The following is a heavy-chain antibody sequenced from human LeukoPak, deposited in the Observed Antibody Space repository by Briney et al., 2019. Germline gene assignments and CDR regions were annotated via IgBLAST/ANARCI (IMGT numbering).Heavy chain of an antibody. CDR3: AREPPSHTPSIADPAGNWFDP. Sequence: PSETLSLTCAVYGGSFSGYYWSWIRQPPGKGLEWIGEINHSGSTNYNPSLKSRVTISVDTSKNQFSLKLSSVTAADTAVYYCAREPPSHTPSIADPAGNWFDPWGQGTLVTVSS. V-gene: IGHV4-34*01. D-gene: IGHD6-6*01. CDR1: GGSFSGYY. CDR2: INHSGST. J-gene: IGHJ5*02.